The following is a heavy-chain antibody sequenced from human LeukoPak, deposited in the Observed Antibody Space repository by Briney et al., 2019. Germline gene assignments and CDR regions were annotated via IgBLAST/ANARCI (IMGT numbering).Heavy chain of an antibody. CDR2: INPDGGDT. CDR3: ARESQEGYYYDNSGMDV. J-gene: IGHJ6*04. V-gene: IGHV1-2*02. CDR1: GYTFTSYY. Sequence: VASVKVSCKASGYTFTSYYMHWVRQAPGQGLEWMGWINPDGGDTNYAQKFQGRVTMTRDTSISTAYMELSRLRFDDTAVYYCARESQEGYYYDNSGMDVWGKGTTVTVSS. D-gene: IGHD3-22*01.